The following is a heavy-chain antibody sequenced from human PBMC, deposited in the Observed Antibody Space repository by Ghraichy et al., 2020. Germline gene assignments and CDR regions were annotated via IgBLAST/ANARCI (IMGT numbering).Heavy chain of an antibody. V-gene: IGHV4-38-2*02. CDR1: GYSISSGYY. Sequence: SETLSLTCTVSGYSISSGYYWGWIRQPPGKGLEWIGSIYHSGSTYYNPSLKSRVTISVDTSKNQFSLKLSSVTAADTAVYYCARALAGDYYYYGMDVWGQGTTVTVSS. CDR3: ARALAGDYYYYGMDV. J-gene: IGHJ6*02. D-gene: IGHD6-13*01. CDR2: IYHSGST.